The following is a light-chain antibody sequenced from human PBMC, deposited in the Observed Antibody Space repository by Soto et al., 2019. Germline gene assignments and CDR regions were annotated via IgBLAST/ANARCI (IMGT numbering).Light chain of an antibody. CDR1: QSVSNN. CDR2: GTS. J-gene: IGKJ1*01. Sequence: EIVMTQSPATLSVSPGERATLSCRASQSVSNNLAWYQHIPSQAPRLLIYGTSTRATGIPARFSGSGSGTEFTLTISSLQSEDFTVYSCPQYHNLWAFGQGTKVDIK. V-gene: IGKV3-15*01. CDR3: PQYHNLWA.